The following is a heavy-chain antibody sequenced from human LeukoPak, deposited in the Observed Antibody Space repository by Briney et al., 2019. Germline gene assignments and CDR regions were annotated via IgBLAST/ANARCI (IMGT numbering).Heavy chain of an antibody. J-gene: IGHJ4*02. CDR1: GYTFTSYG. D-gene: IGHD5-18*01. CDR3: ARDLDTAMITYFDY. V-gene: IGHV1-18*01. CDR2: ISAYNGNT. Sequence: ASVKVSCKASGYTFTSYGISWVRQAPGQGLEWMGWISAYNGNTNYAQKLQGRVTMTTDTSTSTAYMELRSLRSDDTAVYYCARDLDTAMITYFDYWGQGTLVTVSS.